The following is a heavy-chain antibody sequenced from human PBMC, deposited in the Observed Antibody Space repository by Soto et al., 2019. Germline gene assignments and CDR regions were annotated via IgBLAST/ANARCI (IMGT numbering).Heavy chain of an antibody. D-gene: IGHD2-15*01. J-gene: IGHJ6*02. CDR3: ARGTGRYCSGGSCYSGSDYYYYGMDV. CDR1: GGSISSSSYY. V-gene: IGHV4-39*01. CDR2: IFYSGST. Sequence: SETLSLTCTVSGGSISSSSYYWGWIRQPPGKGLEWIGSIFYSGSTYYNPSLKSRVTISVDTSKNQFSLKLSSVTAADTAVYYCARGTGRYCSGGSCYSGSDYYYYGMDVWGQGTTVTVSS.